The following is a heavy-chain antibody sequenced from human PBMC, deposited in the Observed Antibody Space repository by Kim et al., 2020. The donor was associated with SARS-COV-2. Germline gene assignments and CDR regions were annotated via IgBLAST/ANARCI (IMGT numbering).Heavy chain of an antibody. D-gene: IGHD2-15*01. CDR2: INHSGST. J-gene: IGHJ6*03. Sequence: SETLSLTCAVYGGSFSGYYWSWIRQPPGKGLEWIGEINHSGSTNYNPSLKSRVTISVDTSKNQFSLKLSSVTAADTAVYYCARSVAATDYYYYMDVWGKGTTVTVSS. V-gene: IGHV4-34*01. CDR1: GGSFSGYY. CDR3: ARSVAATDYYYYMDV.